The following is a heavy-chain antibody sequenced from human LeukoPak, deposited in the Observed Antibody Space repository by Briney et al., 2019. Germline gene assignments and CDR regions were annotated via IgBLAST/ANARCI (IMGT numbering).Heavy chain of an antibody. D-gene: IGHD1-1*01. CDR1: GFTFSSYG. CDR3: AKDLETNWSYYFDY. V-gene: IGHV3-30*18. CDR2: ISYDGSTK. Sequence: GGSLRLSCAVAGFTFSSYGMHWVRQAPGKGLEWVAVISYDGSTKYYADSVKGRFTVSRDNSKNTLHLQMNSLGAEDTAVYYCAKDLETNWSYYFDYWGQGTLVTVSS. J-gene: IGHJ4*02.